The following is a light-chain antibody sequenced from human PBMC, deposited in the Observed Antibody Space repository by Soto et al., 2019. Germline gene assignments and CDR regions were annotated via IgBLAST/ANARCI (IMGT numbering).Light chain of an antibody. CDR2: GAS. CDR1: QSVSSN. Sequence: EIVMTQSPATLSVSPGERVTLSCRASQSVSSNLVWYQQKPGQAPRLLIHGASTRATGIPARFRGSGSGTEFTLTISSLQSEDSAVYYCQQYNNWPPTFGGGTKVEIK. J-gene: IGKJ4*01. CDR3: QQYNNWPPT. V-gene: IGKV3-15*01.